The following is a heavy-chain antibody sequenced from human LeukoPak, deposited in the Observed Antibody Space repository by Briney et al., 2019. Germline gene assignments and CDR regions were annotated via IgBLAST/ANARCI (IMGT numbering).Heavy chain of an antibody. J-gene: IGHJ4*02. D-gene: IGHD3-10*01. V-gene: IGHV1-18*01. Sequence: ASVKVSCKASGYTFTSYDINWVRQAPGQGLEWMGWISAYNGNTNYAQKLQGRVTMTTDTSTSTAYMELRSLRSDDTAVYYCARDPGRLLWFGELLPDYFDYWGQGTLVTVSS. CDR3: ARDPGRLLWFGELLPDYFDY. CDR1: GYTFTSYD. CDR2: ISAYNGNT.